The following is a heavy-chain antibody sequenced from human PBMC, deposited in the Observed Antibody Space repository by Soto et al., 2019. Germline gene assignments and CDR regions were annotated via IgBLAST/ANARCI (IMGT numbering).Heavy chain of an antibody. J-gene: IGHJ4*02. CDR1: GFTFGDHA. V-gene: IGHV3-23*01. CDR3: AKERITGTRTLTPFDY. CDR2: ISGSGGIT. D-gene: IGHD1-7*01. Sequence: SLRLSCAASGFTFGDHAMSWVRQAPGKGLEWVSVISGSGGITYYEDSVKGRFTISRGNSKNTLYLQMNSLRAEDTAVYYCAKERITGTRTLTPFDYWGQGTLVTVSS.